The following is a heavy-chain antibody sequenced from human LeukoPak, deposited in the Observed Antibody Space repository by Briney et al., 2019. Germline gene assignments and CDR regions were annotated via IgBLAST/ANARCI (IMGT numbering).Heavy chain of an antibody. V-gene: IGHV4-61*02. J-gene: IGHJ5*02. D-gene: IGHD3-22*01. Sequence: PSQTLSLTCTVSGGSISSGSYYWSWIRQPAGKGLEWIGRIYTSGSTNYNPSLKSRVTISVDTSKNQFSLKLSSVTAADTAVYYCARGTMIGDWSDPWGQGTLVTLSS. CDR3: ARGTMIGDWSDP. CDR2: IYTSGST. CDR1: GGSISSGSYY.